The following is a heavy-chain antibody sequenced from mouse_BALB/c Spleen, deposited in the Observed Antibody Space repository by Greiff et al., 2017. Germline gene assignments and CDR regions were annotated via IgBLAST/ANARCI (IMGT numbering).Heavy chain of an antibody. Sequence: VMLVESGPGLVAPSQSLSITCTVSGFSLTSYGVHWVRQPPGKGLEWLGVIWAGGSTNYNSALMSRLSISKDNSKSQVFLKMNSLQTDDTAMYYCAREFYGNYGGYFDYWGQGTTLTVSS. CDR3: AREFYGNYGGYFDY. V-gene: IGHV2-9*02. CDR2: IWAGGST. CDR1: GFSLTSYG. J-gene: IGHJ2*01. D-gene: IGHD2-1*01.